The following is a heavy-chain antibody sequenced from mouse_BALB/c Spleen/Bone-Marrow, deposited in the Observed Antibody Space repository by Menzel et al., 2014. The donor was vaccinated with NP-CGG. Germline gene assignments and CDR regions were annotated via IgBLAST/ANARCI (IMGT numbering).Heavy chain of an antibody. CDR2: ISSGGGST. Sequence: DVKLVESGGGLVKPGGSLKLSCAASGFAFSSYDMSWVRQTPEKRLEWVAYISSGGGSTYYSDTVKGRFTISRDNAKNTLYLQMSSLKSEDTAIYYCARQILRGFAYWGQGTLVTVSA. D-gene: IGHD1-1*01. CDR1: GFAFSSYD. CDR3: ARQILRGFAY. V-gene: IGHV5-12-1*01. J-gene: IGHJ3*01.